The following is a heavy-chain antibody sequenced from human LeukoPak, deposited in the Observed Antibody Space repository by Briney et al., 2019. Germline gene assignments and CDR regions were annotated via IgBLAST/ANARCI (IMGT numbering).Heavy chain of an antibody. CDR1: GGSISSYY. Sequence: KPSETLSLTCTVSGGSISSYYWSWIRQPPGKGLEWIGYIYYSGSTNYNPSLKSRVTISVDTSKNQFSLKLSSVTAADTAVYYCARGLLVRARGYSMGFDPWGQGSLVTVSS. D-gene: IGHD2-15*01. J-gene: IGHJ5*02. CDR2: IYYSGST. V-gene: IGHV4-59*01. CDR3: ARGLLVRARGYSMGFDP.